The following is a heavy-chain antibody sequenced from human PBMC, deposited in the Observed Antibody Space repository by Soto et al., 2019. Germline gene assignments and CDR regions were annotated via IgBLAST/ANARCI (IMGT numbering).Heavy chain of an antibody. CDR1: GDTFTSYG. Sequence: GASVKVCCKASGDTFTSYGISWVRQAPGQGLEWMGWISAYNGNTNYAQKLQGRVTVTTDTSTSTAYTELRSLRSDDTAVYYCAEVGNNGNYWWSAPGAQEPLAPVSP. CDR2: ISAYNGNT. D-gene: IGHD1-7*01. J-gene: IGHJ5*02. CDR3: AEVGNNGNYWWSAP. V-gene: IGHV1-18*01.